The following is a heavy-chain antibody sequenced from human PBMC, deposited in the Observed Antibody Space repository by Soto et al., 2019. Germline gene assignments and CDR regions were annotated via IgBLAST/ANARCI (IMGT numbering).Heavy chain of an antibody. CDR1: GFTVSSNY. V-gene: IGHV3-53*01. CDR2: IYSGGST. J-gene: IGHJ4*02. Sequence: EVQLVESGGGLIQPGGSLRLSCAASGFTVSSNYMSWVRQAPGKGLEWVSVIYSGGSTYYADSVKGRFTISRDNSKNTLYLQMNSLRAEDTAVYYCARGRDGYNPTYFDYWGQGTLVTVYS. CDR3: ARGRDGYNPTYFDY. D-gene: IGHD5-12*01.